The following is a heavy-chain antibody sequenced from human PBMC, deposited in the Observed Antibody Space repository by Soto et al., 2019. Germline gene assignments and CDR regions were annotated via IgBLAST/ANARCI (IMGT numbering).Heavy chain of an antibody. CDR3: QGGDF. D-gene: IGHD3-16*01. CDR2: INDSGST. V-gene: IGHV4-34*01. CDR1: GGSFRGYF. Sequence: XTLSLPCAVSGGSFRGYFWSWIRQSPDKGLEWIGEINDSGSTYYNPSFKSRLTISVDTSNSQIALRLTAVTAADSAVYYCQGGDFWGQGTRGTVSS. J-gene: IGHJ4*02.